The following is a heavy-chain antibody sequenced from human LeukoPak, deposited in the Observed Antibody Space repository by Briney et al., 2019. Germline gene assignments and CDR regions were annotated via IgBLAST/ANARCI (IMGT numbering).Heavy chain of an antibody. CDR1: GGSISSGDYY. Sequence: SETLSLTCTVSGGSISSGDYYWSWIRQPPGKGLEWIGCIYYSGSTNYNPSLKSRVAISVDTSKNQFSLKLSSVTAADTAVYYCARGNTSDSSALNYYYYYGMDVWGQGTTVTVSS. J-gene: IGHJ6*02. CDR3: ARGNTSDSSALNYYYYYGMDV. V-gene: IGHV4-30-4*01. D-gene: IGHD6-19*01. CDR2: IYYSGST.